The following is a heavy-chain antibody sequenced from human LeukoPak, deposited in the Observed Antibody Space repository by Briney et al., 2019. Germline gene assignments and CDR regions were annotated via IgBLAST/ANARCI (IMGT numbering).Heavy chain of an antibody. CDR2: INPNSGGT. V-gene: IGHV1-2*02. CDR3: ARDGSDSYYDSSGYFSWYFDL. Sequence: ASVKVSCKASGYTLNDDYIHWVRQALGEGLQWMGWINPNSGGTNFAQKFEDSVTMTRDTSIRTAYMELSRLRSDDTAVYYCARDGSDSYYDSSGYFSWYFDLWGRGTLVTVSS. D-gene: IGHD3-22*01. CDR1: GYTLNDDY. J-gene: IGHJ2*01.